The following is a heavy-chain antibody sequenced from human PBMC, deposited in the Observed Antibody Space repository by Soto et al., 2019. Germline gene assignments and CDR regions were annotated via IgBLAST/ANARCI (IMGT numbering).Heavy chain of an antibody. CDR2: IVVGSGNT. D-gene: IGHD5-18*01. CDR3: AASSKAHTHSYSMHV. Sequence: GASVKVSCKASGFTFTSSAVQWVRQARGQRLEWIGWIVVGSGNTNYAQKFQERVTITRDMSTSTAYMELSSLRSEDTAVYYCAASSKAHTHSYSMHVSGKGLSVSVS. CDR1: GFTFTSSA. J-gene: IGHJ6*03. V-gene: IGHV1-58*01.